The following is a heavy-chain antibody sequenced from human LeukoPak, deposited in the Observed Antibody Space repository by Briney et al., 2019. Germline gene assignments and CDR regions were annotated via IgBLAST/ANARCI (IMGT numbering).Heavy chain of an antibody. V-gene: IGHV1-46*01. CDR1: GYTFTSYY. D-gene: IGHD1-26*01. Sequence: GASVKVSCNASGYTFTSYYMHWARQAPGQGLEWMGIINPSGGSTSYAQKFQGRVTMTRDMSTSTVYRELSSLRSEDTAVYYCASYGRRVGSVYWGQGTLVTVSS. CDR3: ASYGRRVGSVY. CDR2: INPSGGST. J-gene: IGHJ4*02.